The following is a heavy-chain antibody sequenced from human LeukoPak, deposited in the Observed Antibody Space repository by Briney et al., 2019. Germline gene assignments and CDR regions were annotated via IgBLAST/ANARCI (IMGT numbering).Heavy chain of an antibody. J-gene: IGHJ4*02. Sequence: SETLSLTCTVSGGSISSYYWSWIRQPPGKGLVWIGYIYTSGSTNYNPSLKSRVTISVDTSKNQFSLKLSSVTAADTAVYYCARSKAAADEFGYDYWGQGTLVTVSS. V-gene: IGHV4-4*09. CDR1: GGSISSYY. D-gene: IGHD6-13*01. CDR3: ARSKAAADEFGYDY. CDR2: IYTSGST.